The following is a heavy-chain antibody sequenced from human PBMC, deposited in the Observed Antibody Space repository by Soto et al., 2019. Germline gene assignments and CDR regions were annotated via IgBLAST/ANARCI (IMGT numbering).Heavy chain of an antibody. D-gene: IGHD2-15*01. CDR3: AREFCSGGYCYTYYFDP. V-gene: IGHV3-74*01. CDR1: GLTFNRHW. Sequence: PGGSLRLSCAASGLTFNRHWMHWVRHAPGKGLVWVSHINTDGSNTNYADSVKGRFTISRDNAKSTLFLQMNSLRDEDTAVYYCAREFCSGGYCYTYYFDPWGQGIPVTVSS. J-gene: IGHJ5*02. CDR2: INTDGSNT.